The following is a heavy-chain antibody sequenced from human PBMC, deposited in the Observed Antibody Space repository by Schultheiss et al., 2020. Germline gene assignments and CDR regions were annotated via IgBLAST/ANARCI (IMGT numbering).Heavy chain of an antibody. V-gene: IGHV3-23*01. CDR3: ARDRGGGYDFGY. Sequence: GGSLRLSCAASGFTFSSYAMSWVRQAPGKGLEWVSAISGSGGSTYYADSVKGRFTISRDNSKNTLYLQVNSLRAEDTAVYYCARDRGGGYDFGYWGQGTLVTVSS. CDR2: ISGSGGST. CDR1: GFTFSSYA. D-gene: IGHD5-12*01. J-gene: IGHJ4*02.